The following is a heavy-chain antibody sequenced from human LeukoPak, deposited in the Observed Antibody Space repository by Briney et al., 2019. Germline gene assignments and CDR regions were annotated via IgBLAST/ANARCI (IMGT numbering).Heavy chain of an antibody. CDR1: GYSISSGYY. CDR3: ASYHYDILTGIPG. J-gene: IGHJ4*02. V-gene: IGHV4-38-2*02. D-gene: IGHD3-9*01. Sequence: SETLSLTCTVSGYSISSGYYWGWIRPPPGKGLEWIGSIYHSGSTNYNPSLKSRVTISVDKSKNQFSLKLSSVTAADTAVYYCASYHYDILTGIPGWGQGTLVTVSS. CDR2: IYHSGST.